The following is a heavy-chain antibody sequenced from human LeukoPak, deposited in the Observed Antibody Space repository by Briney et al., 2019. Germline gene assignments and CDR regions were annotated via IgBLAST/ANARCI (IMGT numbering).Heavy chain of an antibody. V-gene: IGHV3-9*01. CDR1: GFTFDDYA. CDR3: AKDRSSGSGSLYYYYGMDV. D-gene: IGHD3-10*01. J-gene: IGHJ6*02. Sequence: GGSLRLSCAASGFTFDDYAMHWVRQAPGKGLEWVSGISWNSGSIGYADSVKGRFTISRDNAKNSLYLQMNSLRAEDTALYYCAKDRSSGSGSLYYYYGMDVWGQGTTVTVSS. CDR2: ISWNSGSI.